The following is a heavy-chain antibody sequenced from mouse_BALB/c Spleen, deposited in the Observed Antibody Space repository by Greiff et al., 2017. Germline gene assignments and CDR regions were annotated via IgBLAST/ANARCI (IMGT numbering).Heavy chain of an antibody. D-gene: IGHD2-1*01. Sequence: VQLQQSGAELVRPGALVKLSCKASGFNIKDYYMHWVKQRPEQGLEWIGWIDPENGNTIYDPKFQGKASITADTSSNTAYLQLSSLTSEDTAVYYCARWGGNFYYFDYWGQGTTLTVSA. J-gene: IGHJ2*01. CDR2: IDPENGNT. CDR3: ARWGGNFYYFDY. CDR1: GFNIKDYY. V-gene: IGHV14-1*02.